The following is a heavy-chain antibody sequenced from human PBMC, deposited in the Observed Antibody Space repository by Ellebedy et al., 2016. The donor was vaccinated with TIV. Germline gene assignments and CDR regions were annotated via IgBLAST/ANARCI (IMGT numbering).Heavy chain of an antibody. V-gene: IGHV3-33*01. J-gene: IGHJ4*02. CDR3: AREQSPYYEILTGSFDY. CDR2: IRYDGFNK. CDR1: GFSFSTYG. Sequence: GESLKISCAASGFSFSTYGMHWVRQAPGQGLEWVAAIRYDGFNKDYADSVKGRFTISRDNSKTTLYLEMKSLRVEDTAVYYCAREQSPYYEILTGSFDYWGQGALVTVSS. D-gene: IGHD3-9*01.